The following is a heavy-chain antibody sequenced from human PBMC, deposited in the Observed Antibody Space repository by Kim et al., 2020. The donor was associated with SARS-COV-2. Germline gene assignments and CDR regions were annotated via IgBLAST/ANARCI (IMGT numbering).Heavy chain of an antibody. Sequence: GGSLRLSCAASGFTFSSYAMHWVRQAPGKGLEWVAVISYDGSNKYYADSVKGRFTISRDNSKNTLYLQMNSLRAEDTAVYYCARGLGGSYYYGMDVWGQGTTVTVSS. J-gene: IGHJ6*02. V-gene: IGHV3-30*04. CDR1: GFTFSSYA. CDR2: ISYDGSNK. CDR3: ARGLGGSYYYGMDV. D-gene: IGHD1-26*01.